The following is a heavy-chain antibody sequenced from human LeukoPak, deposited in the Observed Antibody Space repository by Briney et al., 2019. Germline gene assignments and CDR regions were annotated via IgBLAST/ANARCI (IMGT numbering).Heavy chain of an antibody. J-gene: IGHJ4*02. CDR1: GYTFTGYY. V-gene: IGHV1-2*02. CDR2: INPNSGGT. D-gene: IGHD3-3*01. CDR3: ARADVLEWLSIDY. Sequence: GASVKVSCKASGYTFTGYYMHWVRQAPGRGLEWMGWINPNSGGTNYAQKFQGRVTMTRDTSISTAYMELSRLRSDDTAVYYCARADVLEWLSIDYWGQGTLVTVSS.